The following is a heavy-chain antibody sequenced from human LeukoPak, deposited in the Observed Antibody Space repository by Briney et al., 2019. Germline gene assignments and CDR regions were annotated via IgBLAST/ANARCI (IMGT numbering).Heavy chain of an antibody. CDR1: GFTFSSYG. Sequence: GGSLRLSCAGSGFTFSSYGMSWVRQAPGKGLEWVSAISGSGGSTYYADSVKGRFTISRDNARNSLFLQMSSLGAEDTAVYYCARGSGWESVDYWGQGTLVTVSS. CDR2: ISGSGGST. CDR3: ARGSGWESVDY. J-gene: IGHJ4*02. D-gene: IGHD6-25*01. V-gene: IGHV3-23*01.